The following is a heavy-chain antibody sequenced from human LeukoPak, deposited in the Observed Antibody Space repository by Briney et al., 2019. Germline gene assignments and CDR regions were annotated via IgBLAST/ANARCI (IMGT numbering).Heavy chain of an antibody. CDR1: GGSVSSGSYY. J-gene: IGHJ4*02. CDR3: ARDGYYYDSSGYDY. V-gene: IGHV4-61*01. Sequence: SETLSLTCTVSGGSVSSGSYYWSWIRQPPGKGLEWIGYIYYSGSTNYNPSLKSRVTISVDTSKNQFSLKLGSVTAADTAVYYCARDGYYYDSSGYDYWGQGTLVTVSS. D-gene: IGHD3-22*01. CDR2: IYYSGST.